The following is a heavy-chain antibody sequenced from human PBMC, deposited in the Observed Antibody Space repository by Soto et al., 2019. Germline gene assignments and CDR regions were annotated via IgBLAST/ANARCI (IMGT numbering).Heavy chain of an antibody. CDR2: IYWNDGK. CDR1: GFSLSTRAVG. CDR3: AHRHELGSFDI. V-gene: IGHV2-5*01. J-gene: IGHJ3*02. D-gene: IGHD1-26*01. Sequence: QITLKESGPTLVKPTQTLTLTCTFSGFSLSTRAVGVGWIRQPPGKALEWLALIYWNDGKRYSPSLKNRLTITKDTSKNHVVLTMTNMDPVDTATYYCAHRHELGSFDIWGQGTKVTVSS.